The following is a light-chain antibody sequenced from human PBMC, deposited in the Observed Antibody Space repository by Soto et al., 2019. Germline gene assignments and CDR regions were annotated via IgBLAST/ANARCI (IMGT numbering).Light chain of an antibody. V-gene: IGLV1-40*01. J-gene: IGLJ2*01. CDR1: SSNIGAGYD. CDR3: QSYDSSLSGYVV. Sequence: QSVLTQPPSVSGAPGQRVTISCTGSSSNIGAGYDVHWYQQLPGTAPKLLIYSNSNRPSGVPDRFSGSKSGTSASLAITGLLAEDEADYYCQSYDSSLSGYVVFGGGTQLTVL. CDR2: SNS.